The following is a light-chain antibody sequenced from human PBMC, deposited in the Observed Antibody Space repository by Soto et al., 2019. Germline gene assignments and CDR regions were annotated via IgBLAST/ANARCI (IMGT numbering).Light chain of an antibody. V-gene: IGKV1-5*03. CDR1: QSISRR. CDR3: QHYNSYSEA. CDR2: KAS. J-gene: IGKJ1*01. Sequence: DIQITQSPSTLSASVGDRVTITCRASQSISRRLAWYQQKPGKAPKILIYKASTLNSGVPSRFSGSGAGTEFTRTISSLQPDDFATYYCQHYNSYSEAFGQGTKVDIK.